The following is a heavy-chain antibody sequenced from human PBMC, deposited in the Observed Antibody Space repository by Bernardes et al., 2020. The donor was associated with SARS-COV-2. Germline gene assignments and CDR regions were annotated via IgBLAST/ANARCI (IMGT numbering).Heavy chain of an antibody. D-gene: IGHD3-22*01. CDR3: ARDYFDTGSYYFDN. CDR1: GYTFTDYY. Sequence: ASMKVSCKASGYTFTDYYMHWLRQAPGQGLECMGWINLRSNGIRYSQKFQDRVLMTRDTSINTAYLELTRLRPDDTAMYYCARDYFDTGSYYFDNWGQGTLVTVSS. J-gene: IGHJ4*02. CDR2: INLRSNGI. V-gene: IGHV1-2*02.